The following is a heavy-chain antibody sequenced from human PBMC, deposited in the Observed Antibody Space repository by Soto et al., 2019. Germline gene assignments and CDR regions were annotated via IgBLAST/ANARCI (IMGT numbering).Heavy chain of an antibody. D-gene: IGHD6-13*01. Sequence: ASVKVSCKASGYTCTSYYMHWVLQAPGQGLEWMGIINPSGGSTSYAQKFQGRVTMTRDTSTSTAYMELRSLRSDDTAVYYCARAAAGLYNWFDPWGQGTLVTVSS. CDR1: GYTCTSYY. J-gene: IGHJ5*02. CDR2: INPSGGST. V-gene: IGHV1-46*01. CDR3: ARAAAGLYNWFDP.